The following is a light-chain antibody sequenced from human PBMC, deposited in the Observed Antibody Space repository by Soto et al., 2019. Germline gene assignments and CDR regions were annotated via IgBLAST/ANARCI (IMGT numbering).Light chain of an antibody. CDR1: QRVSSNY. J-gene: IGKJ5*01. Sequence: MVLSQSRRTLPLFSGAGATLSSRASQRVSSNYLPWYQYRPGQAPRLLIYDASNRATGIPARFSGSGFGTDFSLTIINLEPEDFAVYYCQQCNGWPITFGEGTRLEFK. CDR3: QQCNGWPIT. V-gene: IGKV3-11*01. CDR2: DAS.